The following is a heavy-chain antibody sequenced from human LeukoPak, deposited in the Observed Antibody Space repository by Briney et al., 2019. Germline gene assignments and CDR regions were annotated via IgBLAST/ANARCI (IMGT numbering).Heavy chain of an antibody. CDR3: ARQGNIAVADYYFDY. J-gene: IGHJ4*02. V-gene: IGHV4-59*08. CDR2: IYYSGST. Sequence: PSETLSLTCTVSGGPISSYYWSWIRQPPGNGLEWIGYIYYSGSTNYDPSLKSRVTISVDTSKNQFSLKLSSVTAADTAVYYCARQGNIAVADYYFDYWGQGTLVTVSS. D-gene: IGHD6-19*01. CDR1: GGPISSYY.